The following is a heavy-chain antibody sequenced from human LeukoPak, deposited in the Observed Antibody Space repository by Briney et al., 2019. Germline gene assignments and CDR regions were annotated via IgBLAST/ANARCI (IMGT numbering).Heavy chain of an antibody. D-gene: IGHD5-12*01. CDR1: GGSISSGSYY. CDR2: IYTSGST. Sequence: PSQTLSLTCTVSGGSISSGSYYWSWIRQPAGKGLEWIGRIYTSGSTNYNPSLKSQVTISVDTSKNQFSLKLSSVTAADTAVYYCARGSGYELYNWFDPWGQGTLVTVSS. V-gene: IGHV4-61*02. J-gene: IGHJ5*02. CDR3: ARGSGYELYNWFDP.